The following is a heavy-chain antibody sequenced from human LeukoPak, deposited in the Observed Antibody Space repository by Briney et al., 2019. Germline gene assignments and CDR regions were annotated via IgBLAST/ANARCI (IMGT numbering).Heavy chain of an antibody. CDR2: IKQEGSEK. J-gene: IGHJ5*02. Sequence: PGGSLRLSCAASGFTFSSYWMSWVRQAPGKGLEWVANIKQEGSEKYYVDSLKGRFTISRDNAKNSLYLQMNSLRAEDTAVYYCARERETAGGYDYIWGSCRYRWFDPWGQGTLVTVSS. CDR3: ARERETAGGYDYIWGSCRYRWFDP. CDR1: GFTFSSYW. V-gene: IGHV3-7*01. D-gene: IGHD3-16*02.